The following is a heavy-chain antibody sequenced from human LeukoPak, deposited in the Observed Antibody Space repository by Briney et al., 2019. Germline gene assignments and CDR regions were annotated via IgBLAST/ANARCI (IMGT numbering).Heavy chain of an antibody. V-gene: IGHV3-23*01. CDR2: ISGSGGST. CDR1: GFTFSSYA. Sequence: PGGSLRLSCAASGFTFSSYAMSWVRQAPGKGLEWVSAISGSGGSTYYADSVKGRFTISRDNSKNTLYLQMNSLRAEDTAVYYCATSGWPNGGYPYWGQGTLVTVSS. CDR3: ATSGWPNGGYPY. J-gene: IGHJ4*02. D-gene: IGHD3-22*01.